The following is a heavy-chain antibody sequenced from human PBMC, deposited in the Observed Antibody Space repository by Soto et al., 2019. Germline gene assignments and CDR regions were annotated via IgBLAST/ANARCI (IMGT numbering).Heavy chain of an antibody. V-gene: IGHV3-23*01. CDR2: ISGSGGST. J-gene: IGHJ1*01. D-gene: IGHD6-19*01. CDR1: GFTFSSYA. CDR3: AKDKAVAGTGDFQH. Sequence: GGSLRLSCAASGFTFSSYAMSWVRQAPGKGLEWVSAISGSGGSTYYADSVKGRFTISRDNSKNTLYLQMNSLRAKDTAVYYCAKDKAVAGTGDFQHWGQGTLVTVSS.